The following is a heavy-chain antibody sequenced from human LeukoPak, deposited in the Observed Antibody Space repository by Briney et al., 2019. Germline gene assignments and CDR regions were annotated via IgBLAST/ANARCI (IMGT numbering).Heavy chain of an antibody. CDR3: ARHGFGGYCSGSSCYFAY. CDR2: ICYSGRTYSRGST. Sequence: SETLSLTCTVSVGSLSSSNYCGGWIRQPPGKGLEWIGSICYSGRTYSRGSTYYNPSLKSRVTISVDTSNNQFSLKLSSVTAADTAVYYGARHGFGGYCSGSSCYFAYWGQGTLVTVSS. J-gene: IGHJ4*02. CDR1: VGSLSSSNYC. D-gene: IGHD2-15*01. V-gene: IGHV4-61*05.